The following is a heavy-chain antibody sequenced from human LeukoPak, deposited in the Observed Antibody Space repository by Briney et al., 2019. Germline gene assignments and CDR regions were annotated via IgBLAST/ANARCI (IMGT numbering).Heavy chain of an antibody. D-gene: IGHD2-15*01. V-gene: IGHV1-2*02. CDR1: GYTFTGYY. J-gene: IGHJ5*02. CDR3: ARASRGYCSGGSCYSRFDP. CDR2: INPNSGGT. Sequence: ASVKVSCKASGYTFTGYYMHWVRQAPGQGLEWMGWINPNSGGTNYAQKFQGRVTMTRDTSISTAYMELSRLRSDDTAVYYCARASRGYCSGGSCYSRFDPWGQGTLVTVSS.